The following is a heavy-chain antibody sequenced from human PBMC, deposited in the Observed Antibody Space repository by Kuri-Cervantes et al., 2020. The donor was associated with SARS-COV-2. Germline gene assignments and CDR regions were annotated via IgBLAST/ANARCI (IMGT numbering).Heavy chain of an antibody. CDR1: GGSINSYY. J-gene: IGHJ2*01. Sequence: GSLRLSCTVSGGSINSYYWHWIRQPPGKGLEWIGYISSSGSSNYTPSLKSRVTMSVDTSKDQFSLRLKSVTAADTAVYYCARGYYDTLTASHWYFDLWGRGTLVTVSS. CDR3: ARGYYDTLTASHWYFDL. V-gene: IGHV4-59*01. CDR2: ISSSGSS. D-gene: IGHD3-9*01.